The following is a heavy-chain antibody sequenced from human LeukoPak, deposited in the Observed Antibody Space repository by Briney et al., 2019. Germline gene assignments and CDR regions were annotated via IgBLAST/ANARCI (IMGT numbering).Heavy chain of an antibody. Sequence: ASVKVSCKASGYTFTSYYMHWVRQAPGQGLEWMGWINPNSGGTNYAQRFQGRVTMTRDTSISTAYMELSRLTSDDTAVYYCAREPPRITVAGTPDYWGQGTLVTVSS. CDR2: INPNSGGT. CDR1: GYTFTSYY. D-gene: IGHD6-19*01. V-gene: IGHV1-2*02. J-gene: IGHJ4*02. CDR3: AREPPRITVAGTPDY.